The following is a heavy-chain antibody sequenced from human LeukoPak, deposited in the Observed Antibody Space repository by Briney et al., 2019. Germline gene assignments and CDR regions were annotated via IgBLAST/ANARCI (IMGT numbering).Heavy chain of an antibody. CDR2: IKQDGSKK. J-gene: IGHJ6*02. CDR1: GFTFNSYW. Sequence: PGGSLRLSCAASGFTFNSYWMRWVRQAPGKGLEWVANIKQDGSKKYYVDSLKGRFTISRDNAKNSLYLQMNSLRAEDTAVYYCARDRATLRVWGQGTTVIVSS. V-gene: IGHV3-7*01. CDR3: ARDRATLRV.